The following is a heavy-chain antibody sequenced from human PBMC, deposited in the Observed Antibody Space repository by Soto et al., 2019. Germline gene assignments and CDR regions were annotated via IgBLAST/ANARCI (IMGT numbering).Heavy chain of an antibody. J-gene: IGHJ4*02. D-gene: IGHD3-10*01. CDR1: GDSVSSKSAT. CDR2: TYYRSKWST. V-gene: IGHV6-1*01. CDR3: ARALAGSYDY. Sequence: QVQLQQSGPGLVQPSQTLSLTCAISGDSVSSKSATWNWIRQAPSRGLEWLGRTYYRSKWSTDYAVSVRGRITVSPDSSKNQFSLRLTSLTPEDTAVYYCARALAGSYDYWCQGSLVTVSS.